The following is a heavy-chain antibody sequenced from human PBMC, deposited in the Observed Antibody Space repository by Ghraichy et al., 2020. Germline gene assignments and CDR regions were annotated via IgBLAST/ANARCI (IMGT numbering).Heavy chain of an antibody. D-gene: IGHD3-9*01. Sequence: GGSLRLSCAASGFTFSNYGMHWVRQAPGKGLEWVAVISYDGSQKYYGDSVKGRFTISRDNSKDQLYLQMNTLSAEDTAVYYCAKQYYYDILTGPRYLDCWGQGTLVTVSP. CDR2: ISYDGSQK. V-gene: IGHV3-30*18. J-gene: IGHJ4*02. CDR1: GFTFSNYG. CDR3: AKQYYYDILTGPRYLDC.